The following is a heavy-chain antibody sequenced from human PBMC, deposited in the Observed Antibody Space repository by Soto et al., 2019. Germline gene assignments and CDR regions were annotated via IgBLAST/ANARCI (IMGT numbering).Heavy chain of an antibody. CDR1: GYTLTSYA. CDR3: AREGDYGDYVGPFDY. J-gene: IGHJ4*02. Sequence: QVQLVQSGAEEKKPGASVKVSCKASGYTLTSYAMHWVRQAPGQRLEWMGWINAGNGNTKYSQKFQGRVTITRDTSASTAYMELSSLRSEDTAVYYCAREGDYGDYVGPFDYWGQGTLVTVSS. D-gene: IGHD4-17*01. V-gene: IGHV1-3*05. CDR2: INAGNGNT.